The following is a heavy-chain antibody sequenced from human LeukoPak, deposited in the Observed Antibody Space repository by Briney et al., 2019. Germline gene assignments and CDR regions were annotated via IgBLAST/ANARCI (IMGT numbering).Heavy chain of an antibody. CDR2: ISYDGSNK. CDR1: GFTFSSYG. Sequence: PGGSLRLSCAASGFTFSSYGMHWVRQAPGKGLEWVAVISYDGSNKYYADSVKGRFTISRDNSKNTLYLQMNSLRAEDTAVYYCANNYYGSGSLAVIDYWGQGTLVTVSS. V-gene: IGHV3-30*18. CDR3: ANNYYGSGSLAVIDY. D-gene: IGHD3-10*01. J-gene: IGHJ4*02.